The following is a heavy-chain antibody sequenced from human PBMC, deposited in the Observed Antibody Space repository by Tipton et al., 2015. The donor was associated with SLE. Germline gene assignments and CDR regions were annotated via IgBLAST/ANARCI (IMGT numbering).Heavy chain of an antibody. CDR3: ARGVMWTGLGGS. CDR1: GGSFSGYY. CDR2: VNDSGST. V-gene: IGHV4-34*01. Sequence: TLSLTCAVYGGSFSGYYWSWIRQPPGKGLEWIGEVNDSGSTIYNPSLQSRVTISADTSKSQFSLRLTSVTAADTYVYYCARGVMWTGLGGSWGQGTLVTVSS. J-gene: IGHJ5*02. D-gene: IGHD2/OR15-2a*01.